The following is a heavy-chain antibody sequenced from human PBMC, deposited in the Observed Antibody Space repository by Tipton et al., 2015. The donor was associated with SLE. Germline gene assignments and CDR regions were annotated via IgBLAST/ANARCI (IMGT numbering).Heavy chain of an antibody. CDR2: IYTSGST. V-gene: IGHV4-4*08. J-gene: IGHJ4*02. CDR1: GGSISSYY. Sequence: TLSLTCTVSGGSISSYYWSWIRQPPGKGLEWIGYIYTSGSTNYNPSLKSRVTISVDTSKNQFSLKLSSVTAADTAVSYCAREGKAMVPFDYWGQGTLVTVSS. CDR3: AREGKAMVPFDY. D-gene: IGHD5-18*01.